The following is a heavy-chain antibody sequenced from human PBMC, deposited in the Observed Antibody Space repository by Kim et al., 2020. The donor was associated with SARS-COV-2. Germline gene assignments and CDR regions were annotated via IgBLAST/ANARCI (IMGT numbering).Heavy chain of an antibody. V-gene: IGHV3-23*01. J-gene: IGHJ3*02. Sequence: VKGRFTIARDNSKNEMFLQMNSLRAEDTAVYYCAKDLTHQGLLRGDAFDIWGQGTMVTVSS. CDR3: AKDLTHQGLLRGDAFDI. D-gene: IGHD6-19*01.